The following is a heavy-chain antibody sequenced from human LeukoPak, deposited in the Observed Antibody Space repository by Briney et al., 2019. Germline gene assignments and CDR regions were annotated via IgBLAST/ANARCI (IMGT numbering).Heavy chain of an antibody. Sequence: ASVKVSCKASGYTFTDYYIHWVRQAPGQGLEWMGWIIPDSGDTNYAQKFQGRVTMTRDTSISTAHMELSRLRSDATAVYYCAREGGGSGYVIFDYWGQGTLVTVSS. CDR1: GYTFTDYY. CDR3: AREGGGSGYVIFDY. V-gene: IGHV1-2*02. J-gene: IGHJ4*02. D-gene: IGHD5-12*01. CDR2: IIPDSGDT.